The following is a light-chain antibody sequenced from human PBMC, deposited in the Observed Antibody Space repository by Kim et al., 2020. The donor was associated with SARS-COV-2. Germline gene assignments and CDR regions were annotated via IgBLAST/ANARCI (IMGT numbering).Light chain of an antibody. J-gene: IGLJ1*01. V-gene: IGLV6-57*02. CDR3: QSYDSSNYV. CDR2: EDN. CDR1: SGSIASNY. Sequence: GKTVTISCTSSSGSIASNYVQWYQQRPGSAPTTVIYEDNQRPSGVPDRFSGSIDSSSNSASLTISGLKTEDEADYYCQSYDSSNYVFGTGTKVTVL.